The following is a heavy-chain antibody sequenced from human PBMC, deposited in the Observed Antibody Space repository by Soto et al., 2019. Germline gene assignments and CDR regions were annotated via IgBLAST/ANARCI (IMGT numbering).Heavy chain of an antibody. D-gene: IGHD5-12*01. CDR1: GYTLTELS. CDR2: FDPEDGET. Sequence: ASVKVSCKVSGYTLTELSMHWVRQAPGKGLEWMGGFDPEDGETNYAQKFQGRVTITADESTGTAYMELSSLRSEDTAVCYCAREIAPDIVATTYAFDIWGQGTMVTVSS. CDR3: AREIAPDIVATTYAFDI. V-gene: IGHV1-24*01. J-gene: IGHJ3*02.